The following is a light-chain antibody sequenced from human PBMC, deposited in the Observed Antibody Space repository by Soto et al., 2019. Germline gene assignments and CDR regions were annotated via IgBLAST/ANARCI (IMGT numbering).Light chain of an antibody. V-gene: IGLV3-21*02. CDR1: NIGSKS. CDR3: QVWDISSDQYL. CDR2: DDS. J-gene: IGLJ1*01. Sequence: SYELTQPPSVSVAPGQTARITCGGNNIGSKSVHWYQQRPGQAPVLVLYDDSNRPSGIPERFSGSNSGSTATLTISSVEAGVEADYFCQVWDISSDQYLFGIGTTVTVL.